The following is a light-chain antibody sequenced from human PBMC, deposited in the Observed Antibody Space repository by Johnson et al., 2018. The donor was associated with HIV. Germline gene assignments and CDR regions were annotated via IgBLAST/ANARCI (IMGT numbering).Light chain of an antibody. CDR2: DNN. J-gene: IGLJ1*01. V-gene: IGLV1-51*01. CDR1: SSNIGNSY. Sequence: QSVLTQPPSVSAAPGQKVTISCSGSSSNIGNSYVSWYQQLPGTAPKLLIYDNNKRPSGIPDRFSGSKSGTSATLGITGLQTGDEADYYCGTWDSSLDAYVFGTGTKVAVL. CDR3: GTWDSSLDAYV.